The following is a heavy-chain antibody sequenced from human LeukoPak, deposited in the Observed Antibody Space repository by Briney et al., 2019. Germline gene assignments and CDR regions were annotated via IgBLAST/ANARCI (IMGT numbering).Heavy chain of an antibody. CDR2: IKQDGSEK. CDR1: GFTFSSYW. D-gene: IGHD3-22*01. CDR3: ARDPYYYDGDAFDI. Sequence: GGSLRLSCAASGFTFSSYWMTWVRQAPGKGLEWVANIKQDGSEKYYVDSVKGRFTISRDNAKNSLYLQMNSLRAEDTAVYYCARDPYYYDGDAFDIWGRGTMVTVSS. J-gene: IGHJ3*02. V-gene: IGHV3-7*01.